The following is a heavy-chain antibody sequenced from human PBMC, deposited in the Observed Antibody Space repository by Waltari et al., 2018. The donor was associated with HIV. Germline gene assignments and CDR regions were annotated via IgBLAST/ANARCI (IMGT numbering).Heavy chain of an antibody. V-gene: IGHV3-7*04. J-gene: IGHJ4*02. D-gene: IGHD3-10*01. Sequence: EVQLVESGGGLVQPGGYLRVSCAASAFTFRSYWMSWVRQAPGKGVEGVANIKQDGSEKYYVDSVNGRFTSSRDNAENSLYLQMNSLRSEDTAVYYCARGGFYGSGSKVNWGQGTLVTVSS. CDR1: AFTFRSYW. CDR3: ARGGFYGSGSKVN. CDR2: IKQDGSEK.